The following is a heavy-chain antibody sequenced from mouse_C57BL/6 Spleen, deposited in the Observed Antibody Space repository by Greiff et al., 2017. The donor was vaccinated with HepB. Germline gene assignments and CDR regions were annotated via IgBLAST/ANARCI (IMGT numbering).Heavy chain of an antibody. CDR2: IDPSDSYT. CDR3: ARRYDYDRGYYAMDY. Sequence: QVQLKQPGAELVKPGASVKLSCKASGYTFTSYWMQWVKQRPGQGLEWIGEIDPSDSYTNYNQKFKGKATLTVDTSSSTAYMQLSSLTSEDSAVYYCARRYDYDRGYYAMDYWGQGTSVTVSS. D-gene: IGHD2-4*01. J-gene: IGHJ4*01. V-gene: IGHV1-50*01. CDR1: GYTFTSYW.